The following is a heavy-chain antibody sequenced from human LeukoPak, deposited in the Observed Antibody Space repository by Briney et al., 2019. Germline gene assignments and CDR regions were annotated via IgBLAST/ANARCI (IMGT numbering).Heavy chain of an antibody. CDR3: ARDRDYSNTERGFDY. CDR1: GYTFTDYY. V-gene: IGHV1-2*02. Sequence: ASVTVSCKTSGYTFTDYYIHWVRQAPGQGLEWMGWINPNSGETNSAQKFQGRVTMTGDTSISTAYMELRRVTSDDTAVYYCARDRDYSNTERGFDYWAQGTLVTVSS. CDR2: INPNSGET. D-gene: IGHD4-11*01. J-gene: IGHJ4*02.